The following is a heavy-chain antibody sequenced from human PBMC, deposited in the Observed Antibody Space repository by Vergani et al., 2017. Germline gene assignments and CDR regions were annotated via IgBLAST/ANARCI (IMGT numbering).Heavy chain of an antibody. CDR2: IYYSGST. CDR1: GGSISSYY. CDR3: ARVYYDFWSGLGRDMDV. J-gene: IGHJ6*03. Sequence: QVQLQESGPGLVKPSETLSLTCTVSGGSISSYYWSWIRQPPGKGLEWIGYIYYSGSTNYNPSLKSRVTISVDTSKNQFSLKLSSVTAADTAVYYCARVYYDFWSGLGRDMDVWGKGTTVTVSS. V-gene: IGHV4-59*01. D-gene: IGHD3-3*01.